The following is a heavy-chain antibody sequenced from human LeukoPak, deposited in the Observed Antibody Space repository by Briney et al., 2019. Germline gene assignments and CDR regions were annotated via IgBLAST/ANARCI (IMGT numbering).Heavy chain of an antibody. D-gene: IGHD2-2*02. Sequence: GGSLRLSCAASGFTVSSNYMSWVRQAPGKGLEWVSVIYSGGSTYYADSVKGRFTISRDNSKNTLYLQMNSLRAEDTAVYYCAKAADGVPPGKPLNWFDPRGQGTLVTVSS. CDR1: GFTVSSNY. J-gene: IGHJ5*02. CDR3: AKAADGVPPGKPLNWFDP. V-gene: IGHV3-53*01. CDR2: IYSGGST.